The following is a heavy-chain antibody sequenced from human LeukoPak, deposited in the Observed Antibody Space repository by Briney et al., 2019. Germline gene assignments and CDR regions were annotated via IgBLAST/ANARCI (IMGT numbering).Heavy chain of an antibody. J-gene: IGHJ6*03. V-gene: IGHV1-2*02. CDR3: ARGIIYYYYYMDV. CDR2: INPNSGGT. CDR1: VYTFTGYY. Sequence: ASVKVSCKASVYTFTGYYIHWVRQAPGQGLEWMGWINPNSGGTNYAQKFQGRITMTGDTSISTAYMELSRLTSDDTAVYYCARGIIYYYYYMDVWGKGTTVTVPS.